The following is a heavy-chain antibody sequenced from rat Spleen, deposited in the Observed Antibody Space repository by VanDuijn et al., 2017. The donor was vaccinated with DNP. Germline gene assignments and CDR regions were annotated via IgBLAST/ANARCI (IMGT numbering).Heavy chain of an antibody. V-gene: IGHV5-7*01. CDR1: GFTFSDYY. J-gene: IGHJ2*01. Sequence: EVQLVESGGGLVQPGRSLKLSCVASGFTFSDYYMAWVRQAPTKGLEWVATISYDGSSTYYRDPVKGRFTISRDNAKSTLYLQMDSRRYEETATYYCARHGGYVTFDYWGQGVMVTVSS. D-gene: IGHD1-1*01. CDR3: ARHGGYVTFDY. CDR2: ISYDGSST.